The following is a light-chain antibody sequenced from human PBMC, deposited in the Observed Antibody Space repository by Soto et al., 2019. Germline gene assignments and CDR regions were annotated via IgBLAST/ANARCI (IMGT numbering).Light chain of an antibody. CDR2: KAS. V-gene: IGKV1-5*03. CDR1: RNINKL. J-gene: IGKJ4*01. Sequence: DIQMTQSPSTLSASVGDRVAITCRASRNINKLLAWYQQKPGKAPKLLIYKASSLESEVPSRFSGSGSRTELPLTISSLQPDDFAPHYCQRYSSFPLTFGGGTKVEIK. CDR3: QRYSSFPLT.